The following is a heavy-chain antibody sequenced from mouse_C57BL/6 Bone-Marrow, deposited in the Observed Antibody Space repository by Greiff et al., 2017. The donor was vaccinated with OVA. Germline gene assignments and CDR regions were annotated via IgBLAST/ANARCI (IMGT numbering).Heavy chain of an antibody. CDR1: GFTFSDYY. CDR2: INYDGSST. V-gene: IGHV5-16*01. J-gene: IGHJ4*01. D-gene: IGHD2-4*01. CDR3: ARDGGLRRAMDY. Sequence: EVMLVESEGGLVQPGRSMKLSCTASGFTFSDYYMAWVRQVPEKGLEWVANINYDGSSTYYLDSLKSRFIISRDNAKNILYLQMSSLKSEDTATYYCARDGGLRRAMDYWGQGTSVTVSS.